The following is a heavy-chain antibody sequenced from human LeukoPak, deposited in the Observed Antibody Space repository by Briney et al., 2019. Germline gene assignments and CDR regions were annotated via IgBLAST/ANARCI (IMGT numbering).Heavy chain of an antibody. J-gene: IGHJ4*02. CDR2: IYYSGST. CDR3: ARLVVVITQFDY. Sequence: MASQTLSLTCTVSGGSVSSGTYYWSWIRQPPGKGLGWIGYIYYSGSTYYNPSLKSRVAISVDTSKNQFSLKLSSVTAADTAVYYCARLVVVITQFDYWGQGTLVTVSS. V-gene: IGHV4-30-4*08. D-gene: IGHD3-22*01. CDR1: GGSVSSGTYY.